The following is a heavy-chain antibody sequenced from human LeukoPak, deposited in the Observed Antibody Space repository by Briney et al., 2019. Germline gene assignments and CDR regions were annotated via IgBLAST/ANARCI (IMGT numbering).Heavy chain of an antibody. CDR3: AKDSAPVGATDY. CDR2: ISGSGGST. CDR1: GFTFSSYA. Sequence: PGGSLRLSCAASGFTFSSYAMSWVRQAPGKGLEWVSAISGSGGSTYYADSVKGRFTITRDNSKNTLYLQMNSLRAEDTAVYYCAKDSAPVGATDYWGQGTLVTVSS. D-gene: IGHD1-26*01. V-gene: IGHV3-23*01. J-gene: IGHJ4*02.